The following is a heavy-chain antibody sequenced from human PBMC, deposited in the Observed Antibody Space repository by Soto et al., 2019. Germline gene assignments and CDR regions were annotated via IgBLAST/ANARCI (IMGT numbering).Heavy chain of an antibody. V-gene: IGHV3-30-3*01. CDR3: ARDRGDGYILGW. CDR2: ISYDGSNK. CDR1: GFTFSSYA. D-gene: IGHD3-10*01. J-gene: IGHJ4*02. Sequence: QVQLVESGGGVVQPGRSLRLSCAASGFTFSSYARHWVRQAPGKGLEWVAVISYDGSNKYHADSVKGRFTISRDNSKNTLYLQMNSLRAEDTAVYYCARDRGDGYILGWWGQGTLVTVSS.